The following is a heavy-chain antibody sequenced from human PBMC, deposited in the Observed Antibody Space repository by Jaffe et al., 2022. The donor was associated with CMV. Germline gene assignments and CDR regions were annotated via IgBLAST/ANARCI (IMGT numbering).Heavy chain of an antibody. CDR3: TSPGSTYYYDSSGYYS. CDR2: IRSKANSYAT. D-gene: IGHD3-22*01. Sequence: EVQLVESGGGLVQPGGSLKLSCAASGFTFSGSAMHWVRQASGKGLEWVGRIRSKANSYATAYAASVKGRFTISRDDSKNTAYLQMNSLKTEDTAVYYCTSPGSTYYYDSSGYYSWGQGTLVTVSS. J-gene: IGHJ4*02. CDR1: GFTFSGSA. V-gene: IGHV3-73*01.